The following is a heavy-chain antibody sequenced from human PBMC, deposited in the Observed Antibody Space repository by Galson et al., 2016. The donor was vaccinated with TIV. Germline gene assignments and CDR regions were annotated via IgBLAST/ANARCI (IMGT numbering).Heavy chain of an antibody. D-gene: IGHD3-22*01. CDR2: IYGGDSDT. CDR3: ARHSYDYYDNTGPTGGFDY. CDR1: GYTFTTYW. J-gene: IGHJ4*02. Sequence: QSGAEVKKTGESLKISCKGSGYTFTTYWITWVRQMPGKGLEWMGIIYGGDSDTRYSPSFQGQVTMSADKFLSTAYLQWNSLQASDTAIYYCARHSYDYYDNTGPTGGFDYWGQGNLVTVSS. V-gene: IGHV5-51*01.